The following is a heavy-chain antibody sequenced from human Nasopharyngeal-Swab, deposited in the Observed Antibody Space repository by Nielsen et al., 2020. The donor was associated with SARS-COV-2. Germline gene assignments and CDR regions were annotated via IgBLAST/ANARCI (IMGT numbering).Heavy chain of an antibody. J-gene: IGHJ6*02. Sequence: GESLKISCAASGFTFSSYEMNWVRQAPGKGLEWVSYISSSGSTIYYADSVKGRFTISRDNAKNSLYLQMNSLRAEDTAVYYCARDTGLPDYGDYYYYGMDVWGQGTTVTVSS. CDR3: ARDTGLPDYGDYYYYGMDV. CDR2: ISSSGSTI. D-gene: IGHD4-17*01. CDR1: GFTFSSYE. V-gene: IGHV3-48*03.